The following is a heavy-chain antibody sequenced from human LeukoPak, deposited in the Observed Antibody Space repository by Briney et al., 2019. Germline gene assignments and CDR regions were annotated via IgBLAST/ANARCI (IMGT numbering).Heavy chain of an antibody. J-gene: IGHJ4*02. CDR1: GFTFSNAW. Sequence: PGGSLRLSCAASGFTFSNAWMTWVRQAPGKGLEWVGRIKSKRDGGTIDYAAPVKGRFTISRDDSKDTLYLQMNSLKIEDAAVYYCTTVGSAWNFDYWGQGTLVTVSP. CDR2: IKSKRDGGTI. D-gene: IGHD6-25*01. CDR3: TTVGSAWNFDY. V-gene: IGHV3-15*01.